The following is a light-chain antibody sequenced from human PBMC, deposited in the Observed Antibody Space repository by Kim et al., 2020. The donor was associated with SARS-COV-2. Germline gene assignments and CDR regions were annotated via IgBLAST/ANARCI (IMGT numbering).Light chain of an antibody. V-gene: IGLV3-21*04. CDR1: NIGSKN. CDR3: QVWDSSSDHWV. CDR2: YDS. Sequence: APGKTARIPCGGNNIGSKNVHWYQQKPGQAHVVVIYYDSDRPSGIPERFSGSNSGNTATLTISRVEAGDEADYYCQVWDSSSDHWVFGGGTQLTVL. J-gene: IGLJ3*02.